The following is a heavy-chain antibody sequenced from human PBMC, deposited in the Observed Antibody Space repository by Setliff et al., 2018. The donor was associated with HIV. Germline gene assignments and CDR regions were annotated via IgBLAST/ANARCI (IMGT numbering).Heavy chain of an antibody. CDR2: IYYSGGT. V-gene: IGHV4-59*12. D-gene: IGHD5-18*01. CDR3: ARRAYSPGPFWYFDI. Sequence: SETLSLTCSVSGGSLNRYYWSWIRQAPGKGLEWLGYIYYSGGTNYNSHPYLKSRVTILLDPSKNQFSLRLSSVTAADTAIYYCARRAYSPGPFWYFDIWGRGTLVTVSS. J-gene: IGHJ2*01. CDR1: GGSLNRYY.